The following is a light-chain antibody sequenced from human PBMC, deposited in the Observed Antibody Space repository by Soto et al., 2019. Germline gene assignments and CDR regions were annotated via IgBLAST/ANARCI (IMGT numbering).Light chain of an antibody. J-gene: IGKJ2*01. CDR1: QSVSSY. Sequence: ESVLTQSPATLSLSPGDRATLSCRASQSVSSYLAWYQQKPGQAPMLLIYDASTRATGIPARFSGSGSGTFITPTICLLEPECFAVYYCQLLSNRPTFDKGTKL. CDR2: DAS. V-gene: IGKV3-11*01. CDR3: QLLSNRPT.